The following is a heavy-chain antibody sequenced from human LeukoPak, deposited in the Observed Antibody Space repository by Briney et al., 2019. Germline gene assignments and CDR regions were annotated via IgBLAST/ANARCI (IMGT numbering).Heavy chain of an antibody. CDR2: INHSGST. CDR1: GGSFSSYY. CDR3: ARSRGNSIGYYFDY. D-gene: IGHD4-23*01. Sequence: SETLSLTCAIYGGSFSSYYWSWIRQPPGKGLEWIGEINHSGSTNYNPSLKSRVTLSIDTSKNQFSLKLSSVTAVDTAVYYCARSRGNSIGYYFDYWGQGTLVTVSS. J-gene: IGHJ4*02. V-gene: IGHV4-34*01.